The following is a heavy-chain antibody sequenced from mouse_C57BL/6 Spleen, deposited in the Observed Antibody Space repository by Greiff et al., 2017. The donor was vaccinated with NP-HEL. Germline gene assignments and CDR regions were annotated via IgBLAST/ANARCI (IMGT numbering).Heavy chain of an antibody. J-gene: IGHJ2*01. CDR3: ARNYYGGIAFEG. CDR2: IHPGSGNT. V-gene: IGHV1-76*01. D-gene: IGHD1-1*01. CDR1: GYTFTAYY. Sequence: QVQLQQSGAELVRPGASVKLSCKASGYTFTAYYINWVKQSPGQGLEWIARIHPGSGNTYYNEKFKGKATLTAEKSSSTAYLPLSRLTSEDSAVYVCARNYYGGIAFEGGGQGTTVTAAS.